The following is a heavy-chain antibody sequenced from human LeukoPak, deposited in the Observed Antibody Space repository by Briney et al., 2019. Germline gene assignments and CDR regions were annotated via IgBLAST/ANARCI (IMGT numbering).Heavy chain of an antibody. CDR2: IKQDGSEK. CDR1: GFTFSSYS. D-gene: IGHD6-6*01. Sequence: PGGSLRLSCAASGFTFSSYSMNWVRQAPGKGLEWVANIKQDGSEKHYVDSVKGRFTISRDNAKNSLYLQMNSLRAEDTAVYFCSRAEYSPGYYSYDYYYMDVWGKGTTVTVSS. J-gene: IGHJ6*03. CDR3: SRAEYSPGYYSYDYYYMDV. V-gene: IGHV3-7*01.